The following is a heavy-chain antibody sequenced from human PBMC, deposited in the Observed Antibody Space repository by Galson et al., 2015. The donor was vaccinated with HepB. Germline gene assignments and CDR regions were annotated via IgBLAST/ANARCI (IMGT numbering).Heavy chain of an antibody. CDR3: ARGDQLLYHFDY. CDR2: IIPIFGTA. Sequence: SCKASGGTFSSYAISWVRQAPGQGLEWMGGIIPIFGTANYAQKFQGRVTITADESTSTAYMELSSLRSEDTAVYYCARGDQLLYHFDYWGQGTLVTVSS. J-gene: IGHJ4*02. V-gene: IGHV1-69*01. CDR1: GGTFSSYA. D-gene: IGHD2-2*02.